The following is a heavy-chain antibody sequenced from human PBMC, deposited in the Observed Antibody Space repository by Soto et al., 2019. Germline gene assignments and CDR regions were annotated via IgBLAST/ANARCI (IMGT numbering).Heavy chain of an antibody. CDR2: ISGSGDST. J-gene: IGHJ5*02. CDR3: AKLRWGSDNWFDP. Sequence: EVQLLESGGGLVQPGGSLRLSCAASGFTSSSYAMSWVRQTPGKGLEWVSAISGSGDSTYYADSVKGRFTISRDNSKNTLYLQMNSLRAEDTAVYYCAKLRWGSDNWFDPWGQGTLVTVSS. D-gene: IGHD3-10*01. V-gene: IGHV3-23*01. CDR1: GFTSSSYA.